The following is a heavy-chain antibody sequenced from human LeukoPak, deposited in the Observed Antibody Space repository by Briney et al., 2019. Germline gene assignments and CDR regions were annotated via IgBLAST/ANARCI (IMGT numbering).Heavy chain of an antibody. CDR2: IYYSGST. V-gene: IGHV4-31*03. CDR3: ARGGGALEYPLLGTTSSDWFDP. D-gene: IGHD2-2*01. J-gene: IGHJ5*02. Sequence: PSETLSLTCTVSGGSISSGGYYWSWIRQHPGKGLEWIGYIYYSGSTYYNPSLKSRVTISVDKSKNQFSLKLSSVTAADTAVYYCARGGGALEYPLLGTTSSDWFDPWGQGTLVTVSS. CDR1: GGSISSGGYY.